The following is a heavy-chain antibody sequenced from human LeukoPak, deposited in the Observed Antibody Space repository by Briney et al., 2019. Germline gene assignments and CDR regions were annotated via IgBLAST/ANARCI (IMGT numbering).Heavy chain of an antibody. J-gene: IGHJ6*03. Sequence: SETLSLTCTVSGGSISSYYWSWIRQPPGKGLEWIGYIYYSGSTNYNPSLKSRVTISVDTSKNQFSLKLSSVTAADTAVYYCARDFQEYCSSTSCYTPDYYMDVWGKGTTVTVSS. CDR2: IYYSGST. CDR1: GGSISSYY. D-gene: IGHD2-2*02. V-gene: IGHV4-59*12. CDR3: ARDFQEYCSSTSCYTPDYYMDV.